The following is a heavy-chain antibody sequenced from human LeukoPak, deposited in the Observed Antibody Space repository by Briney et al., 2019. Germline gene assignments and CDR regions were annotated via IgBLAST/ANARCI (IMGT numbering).Heavy chain of an antibody. D-gene: IGHD3-22*01. CDR3: ARGRYYYDSLDTAGYFDY. CDR2: IIPIFGTA. CDR1: VGTFSSYA. Sequence: AAVKVSCMASVGTFSSYAIIWVRQAPGQGREWMGGIIPIFGTANYAQKLQGRVHMIRDTSTSTAYMELRSLRSDDTAVYYCARGRYYYDSLDTAGYFDYWGQGTLVSVPS. V-gene: IGHV1-69*05. J-gene: IGHJ4*02.